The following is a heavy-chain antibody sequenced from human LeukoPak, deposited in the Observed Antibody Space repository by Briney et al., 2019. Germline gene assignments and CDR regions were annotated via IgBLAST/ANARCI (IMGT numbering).Heavy chain of an antibody. CDR2: IYYSGST. V-gene: IGHV4-39*01. CDR1: GGSISSSSYY. D-gene: IGHD3/OR15-3a*01. CDR3: ARPFGPFGLLDP. Sequence: KSSEPLSLTCTVSGGSISSSSYYWGWIRQPPGKGLEWIGSIYYSGSTYYNPSLKSRVTISVDTSKNQFSLKLSSVTAADTAVYYCARPFGPFGLLDPWGQGTLVTVSS. J-gene: IGHJ5*02.